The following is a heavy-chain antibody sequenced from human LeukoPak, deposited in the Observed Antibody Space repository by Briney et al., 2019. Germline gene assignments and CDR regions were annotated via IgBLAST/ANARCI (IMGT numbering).Heavy chain of an antibody. CDR1: GGSISSHY. V-gene: IGHV4-59*11. D-gene: IGHD5-24*01. Sequence: SETLSLPCPVSGGSISSHYWSWIRQPPGTGLEWIGYIFYRGSTNYNPSLKSRVTISVDTSKNQFSLKLSSVTAADTAVYYCARGQRRYYYMDVWGKGTTVTVSS. CDR2: IFYRGST. J-gene: IGHJ6*03. CDR3: ARGQRRYYYMDV.